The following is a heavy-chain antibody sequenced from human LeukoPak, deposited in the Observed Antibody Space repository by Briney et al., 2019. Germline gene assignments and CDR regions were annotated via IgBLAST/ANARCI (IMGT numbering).Heavy chain of an antibody. CDR3: ARDGGGSSWYEYYFDY. J-gene: IGHJ4*02. V-gene: IGHV3-33*05. Sequence: PGGSLRLSCAASGFTFSTYGMHWVRQAPGKGLEWVAVISYDGSNKYYADSVKGRFTISRDNSKNTLYLQMNSLRAEDTAVYYCARDGGGSSWYEYYFDYWGQGTLVTISS. CDR1: GFTFSTYG. D-gene: IGHD6-13*01. CDR2: ISYDGSNK.